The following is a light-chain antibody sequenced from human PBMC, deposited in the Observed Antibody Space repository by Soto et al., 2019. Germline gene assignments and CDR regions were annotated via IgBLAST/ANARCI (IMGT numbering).Light chain of an antibody. V-gene: IGKV3-15*01. Sequence: EIVMTQSPATLSVSPGERATLSCSASQSVSSNLAWYQQKPGQAPSLLIYGASTRVTGIPGRFSGSGSGTNFTLPISSLQSEDFAVYYCQQYNNWPQTFGQGPKVEFE. CDR1: QSVSSN. CDR2: GAS. CDR3: QQYNNWPQT. J-gene: IGKJ1*01.